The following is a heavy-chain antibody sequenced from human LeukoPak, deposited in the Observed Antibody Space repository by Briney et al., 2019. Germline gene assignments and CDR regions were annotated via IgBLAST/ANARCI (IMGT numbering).Heavy chain of an antibody. CDR1: GYTLTELS. J-gene: IGHJ4*02. CDR3: ARGPLSGIAARPADY. Sequence: ASVKVSCKVSGYTLTELSMHWVRQAPGQGLEWMGWISAYNGNTNYAQKLQGRVTMTTDTSTSTAYMELRSLRSDDTAVYYCARGPLSGIAARPADYWGQGTLVTVSS. CDR2: ISAYNGNT. D-gene: IGHD6-6*01. V-gene: IGHV1-18*01.